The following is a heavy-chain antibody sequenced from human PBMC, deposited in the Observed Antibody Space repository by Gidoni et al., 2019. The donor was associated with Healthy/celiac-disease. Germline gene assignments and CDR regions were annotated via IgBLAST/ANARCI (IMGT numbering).Heavy chain of an antibody. CDR3: ARVGDSSGYYLSGHWYFDL. Sequence: QVQLQESGPGLVKPSQTLSLTCTVSGGSSSSGSYYWSWIRQPAGKGLEWIGRIDTSGSTNYNPSLKSRVTMSVDTSKNQFSLKLSSVTAADTAVYYCARVGDSSGYYLSGHWYFDLWGRGTLVTVSS. CDR2: IDTSGST. CDR1: GGSSSSGSYY. D-gene: IGHD3-22*01. J-gene: IGHJ2*01. V-gene: IGHV4-61*02.